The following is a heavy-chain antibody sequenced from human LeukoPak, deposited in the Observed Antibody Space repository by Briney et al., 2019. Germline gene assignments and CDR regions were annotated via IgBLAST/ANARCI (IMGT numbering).Heavy chain of an antibody. CDR2: MKPDSGNS. V-gene: IGHV1-8*01. J-gene: IGHJ6*03. D-gene: IGHD3-9*01. CDR1: GYPFTSYE. Sequence: GASVKASCKASGYPFTSYEINWVRQATGEGLEWMGWMKPDSGNSAYAQKFRGRVTLSSNSSINTAYMEVSSLGSDDTAVYFCARGTLDYDVVTGIHYYYMDVWGTGTTVTVSS. CDR3: ARGTLDYDVVTGIHYYYMDV.